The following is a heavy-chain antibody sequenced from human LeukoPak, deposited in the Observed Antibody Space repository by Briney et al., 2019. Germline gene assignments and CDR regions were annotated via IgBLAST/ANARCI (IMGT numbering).Heavy chain of an antibody. Sequence: GGSLRLSCAASGFTFSSYWMSWVRQAPGKGLEWVSAISGSGGSTYYADSVKGRFTISRDNSKNTLYLQMNSLRAEDTAVYYCAKDLGRYFDPYYFDYWGQGTLVTVSS. V-gene: IGHV3-23*01. D-gene: IGHD3-9*01. CDR1: GFTFSSYW. J-gene: IGHJ4*02. CDR2: ISGSGGST. CDR3: AKDLGRYFDPYYFDY.